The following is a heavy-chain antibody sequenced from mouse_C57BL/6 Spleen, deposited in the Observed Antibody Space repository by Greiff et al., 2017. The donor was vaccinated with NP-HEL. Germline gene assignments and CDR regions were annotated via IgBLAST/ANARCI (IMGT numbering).Heavy chain of an antibody. V-gene: IGHV1-26*01. Sequence: EVQLQQSGPELVKPGASVKISCKASGYTFTDYYMNWVKQSHGKSLEWIGDINPNNGGTSYNQKFKGKATLTVDKSSSTAYMELRSLTSEDSAVYYCAREPDSSGYDYAMDYWGQGTSVTVSS. CDR3: AREPDSSGYDYAMDY. D-gene: IGHD3-2*02. CDR1: GYTFTDYY. CDR2: INPNNGGT. J-gene: IGHJ4*01.